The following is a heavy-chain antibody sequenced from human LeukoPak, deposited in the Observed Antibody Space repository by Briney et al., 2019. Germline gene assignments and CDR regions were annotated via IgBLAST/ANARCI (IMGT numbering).Heavy chain of an antibody. CDR1: GFTFSNYA. J-gene: IGHJ4*02. CDR3: AKGIVVVPAAPKYFDY. Sequence: GGSLRLSCAASGFTFSNYAMSWVRQAPGKGLEWVSAISGSGGSTYYADSVKGRFTISRDNSKNTLYLQMNSLRAEDTAVYYCAKGIVVVPAAPKYFDYWGQGTLVTVSS. CDR2: ISGSGGST. D-gene: IGHD2-2*01. V-gene: IGHV3-23*01.